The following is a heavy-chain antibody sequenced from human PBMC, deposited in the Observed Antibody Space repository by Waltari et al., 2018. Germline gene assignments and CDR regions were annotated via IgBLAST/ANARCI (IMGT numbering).Heavy chain of an antibody. CDR2: IISSGSTI. V-gene: IGHV3-48*03. CDR3: ASSGGLWYYFDY. J-gene: IGHJ4*02. D-gene: IGHD2-21*01. Sequence: EVQLVETGGGLVQPGGSLRLSCAASGFPSSSDELNWVRQDPGKGREWVSYIISSGSTISYADSVKGRFTISRDNDKNSLYLQMNSLRAEDTAVDYCASSGGLWYYFDYWGQGTLVTVSS. CDR1: GFPSSSDE.